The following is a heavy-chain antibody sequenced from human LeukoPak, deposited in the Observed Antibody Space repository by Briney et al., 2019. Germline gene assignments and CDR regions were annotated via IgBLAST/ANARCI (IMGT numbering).Heavy chain of an antibody. CDR2: INPSGGST. CDR3: AREMVSAAMKLNGVPYYYFYFMDV. J-gene: IGHJ6*03. D-gene: IGHD2-2*01. V-gene: IGHV1-46*01. CDR1: GYTLTSYC. Sequence: AAVKVSFKASGYTLTSYCIHWVRQAPGPGLELMGTINPSGGSTTYAQKFQGRVTMTRDTSTSTVFMELSSLRSEDTAVYYCAREMVSAAMKLNGVPYYYFYFMDVWGKGTTVTVSS.